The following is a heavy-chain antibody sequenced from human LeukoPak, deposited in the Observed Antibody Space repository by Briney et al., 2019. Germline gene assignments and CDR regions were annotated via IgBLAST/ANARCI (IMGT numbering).Heavy chain of an antibody. V-gene: IGHV1-8*01. J-gene: IGHJ6*02. CDR3: ARESFDSGYDVYYYGMDV. CDR2: MNPNSGNT. CDR1: GYTLTSYD. Sequence: GASVKVSCKASGYTLTSYDINWVRQATGQGLEWMGWMNPNSGNTGYAQKFQGRVTVTRNTSISTAYMELSSLRSEDTAVYYCARESFDSGYDVYYYGMDVWGQGTTVTVSS. D-gene: IGHD5-12*01.